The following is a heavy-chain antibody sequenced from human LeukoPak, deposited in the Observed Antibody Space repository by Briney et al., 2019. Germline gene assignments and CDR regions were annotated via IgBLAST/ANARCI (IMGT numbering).Heavy chain of an antibody. Sequence: GGSLRLSCAASGFTFSSYSMNWVRQAPGKGLEWVSYISSSSSTIYYADSVKGRFTISRDNAKDPLYLQMNSLRDEDTAVYYCAREWGIAAAGTFDYWGQGTLVTVSS. D-gene: IGHD6-13*01. CDR2: ISSSSSTI. V-gene: IGHV3-48*02. J-gene: IGHJ4*02. CDR3: AREWGIAAAGTFDY. CDR1: GFTFSSYS.